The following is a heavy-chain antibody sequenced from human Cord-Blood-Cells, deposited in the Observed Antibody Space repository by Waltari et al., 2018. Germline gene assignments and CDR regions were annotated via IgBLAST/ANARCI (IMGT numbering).Heavy chain of an antibody. CDR3: ARADYYGSGSYDAFDI. CDR2: MWYDGSNK. CDR1: GFTFSSYG. V-gene: IGHV3-33*01. J-gene: IGHJ3*02. D-gene: IGHD3-10*01. Sequence: QVQLVESGGGVVQPVRSLSISCSAPGFTFSSYGLKRVRQAPGKGLEWVAVMWYDGSNKYYADSVKGRFTISRDNSKNTLYLQMNSLRAEDTAVYYCARADYYGSGSYDAFDIWGQGTMVTVSS.